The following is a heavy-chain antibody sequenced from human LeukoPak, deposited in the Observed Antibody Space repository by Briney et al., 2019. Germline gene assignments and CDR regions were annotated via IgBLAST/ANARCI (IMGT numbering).Heavy chain of an antibody. CDR3: ARAVDIVATSGDY. V-gene: IGHV1-3*01. CDR1: GYTFTSYA. D-gene: IGHD5-12*01. CDR2: INAGNGNT. Sequence: ASVKVSCKASGYTFTSYAMHWVRQAPGQRLEWMGWINAGNGNTKYSQKFQGRVTITRDTSASTAYMELSSLRSDDTAVYYCARAVDIVATSGDYWGQGTLVTVSS. J-gene: IGHJ4*02.